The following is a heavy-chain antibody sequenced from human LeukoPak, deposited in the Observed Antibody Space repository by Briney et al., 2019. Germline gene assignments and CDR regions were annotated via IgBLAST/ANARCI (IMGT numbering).Heavy chain of an antibody. D-gene: IGHD3-22*01. J-gene: IGHJ4*02. V-gene: IGHV3-23*01. Sequence: GGSLRLSCAASGFTFSSYGMSWVRQAPGKGLEWVSGISGSGSDGSTYYADSVKGRFTISRDNSKNTLYLQMNSLRAEDTAGYYCAKYSHDSSGSYDYWGQGTLVTVSS. CDR1: GFTFSSYG. CDR3: AKYSHDSSGSYDY. CDR2: ISGSGSDGST.